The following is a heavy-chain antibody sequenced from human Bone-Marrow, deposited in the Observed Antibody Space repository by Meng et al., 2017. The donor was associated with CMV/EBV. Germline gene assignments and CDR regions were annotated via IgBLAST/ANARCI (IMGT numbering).Heavy chain of an antibody. CDR2: IIPIFGTA. CDR1: GGTFSSYA. J-gene: IGHJ4*02. Sequence: SVKVSCKASGGTFSSYAISWVRQAPGQGLEWMGGIIPIFGTANYAQKFQGRVTITTDESTSTAYMELSSLRSEDTAVYYCARDHEGVDTAMVTQYYYDSSTAYWGQGTRVTGYS. V-gene: IGHV1-69*05. D-gene: IGHD5-18*01. CDR3: ARDHEGVDTAMVTQYYYDSSTAY.